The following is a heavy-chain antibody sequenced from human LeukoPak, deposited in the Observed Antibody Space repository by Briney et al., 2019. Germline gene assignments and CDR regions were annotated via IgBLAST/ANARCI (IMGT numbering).Heavy chain of an antibody. Sequence: PSQTLSLTCTVSGDSISSGGYYWSWIRQHPGKGLEWIGYIYYSGSTYYNPSLKSRVTISVDTSKNQFSLKLSSVTTADTAVYYCARDRITMVRGVLPGGFDPWGQGTLVTVSS. D-gene: IGHD3-10*01. V-gene: IGHV4-31*03. J-gene: IGHJ5*02. CDR3: ARDRITMVRGVLPGGFDP. CDR2: IYYSGST. CDR1: GDSISSGGYY.